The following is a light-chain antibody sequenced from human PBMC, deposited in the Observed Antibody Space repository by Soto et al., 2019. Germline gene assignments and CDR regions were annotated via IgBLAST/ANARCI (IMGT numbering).Light chain of an antibody. CDR1: QSVSSSY. V-gene: IGKV3-20*01. J-gene: IGKJ1*01. CDR3: QQYGSSPLT. Sequence: ENVLTQSPGTLSLSPGERATLSCRASQSVSSSYLAWYQQKPGQAPRLLIYGASSRATGIPDRFSGSGSGTDFTLTISRLEPEDFAVYYCQQYGSSPLTCGQGTKVEIK. CDR2: GAS.